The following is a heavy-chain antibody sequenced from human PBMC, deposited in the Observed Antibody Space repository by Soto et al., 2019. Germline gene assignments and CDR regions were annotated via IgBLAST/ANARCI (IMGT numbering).Heavy chain of an antibody. D-gene: IGHD6-13*01. Sequence: GSLRLSCAASGFTFSSYAMSWVRQAPGKGLEWVSAISGSGGSTYYADSVKGRFTISRDNSKNTLYLQMNSLRAEDTAVYYCAKDFNSSSSPYYFDYWGQGTLVTVSS. V-gene: IGHV3-23*01. J-gene: IGHJ4*02. CDR1: GFTFSSYA. CDR2: ISGSGGST. CDR3: AKDFNSSSSPYYFDY.